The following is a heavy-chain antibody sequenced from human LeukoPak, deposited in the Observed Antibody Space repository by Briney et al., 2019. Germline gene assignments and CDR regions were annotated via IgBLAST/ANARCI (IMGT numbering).Heavy chain of an antibody. J-gene: IGHJ6*03. V-gene: IGHV4-4*07. CDR2: IYTSGST. CDR1: GGSISSYC. CDR3: ARGSGTTSDYYYMDV. D-gene: IGHD1-7*01. Sequence: PSETLSLTCTVSGGSISSYCWSWIRQPAGKGLEWIGRIYTSGSTNYNPSLKSRVTMSVDTSKNQFSLKLSSVTAADTAVYYCARGSGTTSDYYYMDVWGKGTTVTVSS.